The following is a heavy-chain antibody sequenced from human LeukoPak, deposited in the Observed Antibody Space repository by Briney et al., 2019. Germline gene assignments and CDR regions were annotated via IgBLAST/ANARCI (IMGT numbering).Heavy chain of an antibody. D-gene: IGHD6-19*01. CDR3: VRRGDASSGWGDHDY. Sequence: GGSLRLSCAASGFTFNRNAISWVRQAPGKGLELVSTIGGSGDKTFYADSVKGRFPISRDNSKNMLHLQMSSLTGEDTGLYYCVRRGDASSGWGDHDYWGQGALVIVSS. CDR1: GFTFNRNA. CDR2: IGGSGDKT. J-gene: IGHJ4*02. V-gene: IGHV3-23*01.